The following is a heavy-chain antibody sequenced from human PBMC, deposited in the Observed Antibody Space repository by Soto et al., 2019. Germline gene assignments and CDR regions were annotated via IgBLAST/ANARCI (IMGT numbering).Heavy chain of an antibody. Sequence: SETLSLTCTVCGGSISSSSYYWGWIRQPPWKWLEWIGSIYYCGSTYYDPSLKSRVTISVDTSKNQFSLKLSSVTAAATAVYFCACQWELLGVYYCYYGMDVWGQGTTVTVSS. CDR2: IYYCGST. J-gene: IGHJ6*02. CDR1: GGSISSSSYY. CDR3: ACQWELLGVYYCYYGMDV. D-gene: IGHD1-26*01. V-gene: IGHV4-39*01.